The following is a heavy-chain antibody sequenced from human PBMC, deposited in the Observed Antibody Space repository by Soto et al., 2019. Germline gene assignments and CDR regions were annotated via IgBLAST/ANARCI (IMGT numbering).Heavy chain of an antibody. CDR3: ARAYYDFWSGTNVDGMDV. Sequence: TSETLSLTCTVSGGSISSGGYYWSWIRQHPGKGLEWIGYIYYSGSTYYNPSLKSRVTISVDTSKNQFSLKLSSVTAADTAVYYCARAYYDFWSGTNVDGMDVWGQGTTVTVSS. V-gene: IGHV4-31*03. J-gene: IGHJ6*02. CDR1: GGSISSGGYY. CDR2: IYYSGST. D-gene: IGHD3-3*01.